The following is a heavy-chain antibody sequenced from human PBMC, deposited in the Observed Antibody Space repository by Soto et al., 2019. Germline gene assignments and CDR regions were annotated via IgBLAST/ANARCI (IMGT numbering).Heavy chain of an antibody. D-gene: IGHD4-17*01. Sequence: TSETLSLTCTVSGGSISSYYWSWIRQPPGKGLEWIGYICYSGSTNYNPSLKSRVTISVDTSKNQFSLKLSSVTAADTAVYYCARNRLFYGDYDHYGMDVWGQGTTVTVSS. V-gene: IGHV4-59*01. CDR2: ICYSGST. CDR3: ARNRLFYGDYDHYGMDV. J-gene: IGHJ6*02. CDR1: GGSISSYY.